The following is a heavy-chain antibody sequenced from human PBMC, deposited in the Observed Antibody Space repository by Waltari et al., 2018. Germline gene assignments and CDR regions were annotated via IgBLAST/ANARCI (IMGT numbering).Heavy chain of an antibody. J-gene: IGHJ6*02. V-gene: IGHV1-24*01. D-gene: IGHD7-27*01. CDR1: GYTLTELS. Sequence: QVQLVQSGAEVKKPGASVKVSCKVSGYTLTELSMHWVRQAPGKGLEWMGGFDPEEGETIYEQKFQCRVTMTEETSTDTAYMELSSLRSEDTAVYYCATGGDVDYYYGMDVWGQGTTVTVSS. CDR3: ATGGDVDYYYGMDV. CDR2: FDPEEGET.